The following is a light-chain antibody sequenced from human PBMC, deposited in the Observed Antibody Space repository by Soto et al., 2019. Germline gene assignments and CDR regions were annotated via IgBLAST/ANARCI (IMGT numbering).Light chain of an antibody. CDR1: QGISNW. J-gene: IGKJ4*01. CDR2: AAT. V-gene: IGKV1-12*01. CDR3: QQANSLPLT. Sequence: DIQMTQSPSSVSASVGDRVTITCRATQGISNWLAWYQQKPGQAPKLLIYAATSLQDGVPLRFSGSGSGAYFTLTISALQPEDFATYSCQQANSLPLTFGGGTKVEIK.